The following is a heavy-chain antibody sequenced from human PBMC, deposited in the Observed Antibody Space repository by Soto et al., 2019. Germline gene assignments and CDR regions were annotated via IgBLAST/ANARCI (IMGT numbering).Heavy chain of an antibody. V-gene: IGHV1-69*15. CDR3: AKDGGREGSFGNWFDP. CDR2: IIPIFGTR. D-gene: IGHD2-15*01. Sequence: QVQLVQSGAEVKKPGSSVKVSCKASGGTFSNYAITWVRQAPGQGLEWLGRIIPIFGTRDYAQKFQGRVTISADESTTTAYMELSSLRPDDTAVYYCAKDGGREGSFGNWFDPWGQGTLVTVSS. CDR1: GGTFSNYA. J-gene: IGHJ5*02.